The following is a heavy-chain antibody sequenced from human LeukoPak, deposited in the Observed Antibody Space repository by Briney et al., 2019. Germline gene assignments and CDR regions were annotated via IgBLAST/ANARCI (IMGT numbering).Heavy chain of an antibody. CDR1: GGSISSYY. CDR3: ARDGVANAFDI. V-gene: IGHV4-59*01. CDR2: IFYSGST. D-gene: IGHD2-8*01. J-gene: IGHJ3*02. Sequence: SETLSLTCTVSGGSISSYYWNWIRQPPGKGLEWIGYIFYSGSTNYIPSLKSRVTISVDTSKNQFSLKLSSVTAADTAVYYCARDGVANAFDIWGQGTMVTVSS.